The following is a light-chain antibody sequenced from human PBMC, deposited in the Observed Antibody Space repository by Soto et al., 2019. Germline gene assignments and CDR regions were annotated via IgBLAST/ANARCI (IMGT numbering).Light chain of an antibody. CDR1: TSNIGNNY. CDR3: ATWDDTLSGPV. J-gene: IGLJ2*01. V-gene: IGLV1-47*01. Sequence: QSVLTQPPSASETPGQRVTISCSGSTSNIGNNYVYWYQQLPVAAPRLLIYRNDKRPTGVPYRFSGSKAGTSASLAISGLRSEDEADYHCATWDDTLSGPVFGGGTKLTVL. CDR2: RND.